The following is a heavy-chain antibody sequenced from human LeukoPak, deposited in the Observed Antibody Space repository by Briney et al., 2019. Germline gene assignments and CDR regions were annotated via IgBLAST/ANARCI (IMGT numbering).Heavy chain of an antibody. CDR2: IGGHVHST. CDR1: GFTFTNSA. CDR3: ANHRTPDRYHSNCFDS. Sequence: GGSLRLSCAASGFTFTNSAMSWVRQAPGTGLEWVSSIGGHVHSTYYADSVIGRFTISRDDSKNTLYLQMNSLRADDTAIYYCANHRTPDRYHSNCFDSWGQVTLVTVSS. V-gene: IGHV3-23*01. J-gene: IGHJ4*02. D-gene: IGHD3-22*01.